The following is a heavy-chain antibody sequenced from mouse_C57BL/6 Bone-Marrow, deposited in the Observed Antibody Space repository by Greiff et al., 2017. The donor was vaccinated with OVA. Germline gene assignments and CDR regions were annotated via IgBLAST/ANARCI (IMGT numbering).Heavy chain of an antibody. Sequence: EVQLQQSGTVLARPGASVKMSCKTSGYTFTSYWMHWVKQRPGQGLEWIGAIYPGNSDTSYNQKFKGKAKLTAVTSASTAYMELSSLTNEDSAVYYCTRMDYDGYYRFAYWGQGTLVTVSA. CDR2: IYPGNSDT. D-gene: IGHD2-3*01. CDR3: TRMDYDGYYRFAY. J-gene: IGHJ3*01. V-gene: IGHV1-5*01. CDR1: GYTFTSYW.